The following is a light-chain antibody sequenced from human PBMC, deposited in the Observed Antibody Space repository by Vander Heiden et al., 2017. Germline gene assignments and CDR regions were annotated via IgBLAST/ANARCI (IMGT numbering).Light chain of an antibody. V-gene: IGLV2-11*01. CDR3: CADAGSDTWV. Sequence: SALTQPRPVSVSPGQSVTISCTGTSSDVGGYNYVSWSQKNAGKARNLMIYDVSKRTAGVPDRFSGSKAGNTSSMTISGLQVEEEADYYCCADAGSDTWVFGGGTKLTVL. J-gene: IGLJ3*02. CDR2: DVS. CDR1: SSDVGGYNY.